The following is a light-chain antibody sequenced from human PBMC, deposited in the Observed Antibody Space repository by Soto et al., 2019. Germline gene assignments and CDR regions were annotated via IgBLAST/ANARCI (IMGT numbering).Light chain of an antibody. Sequence: ENVLTQSPATLSLSPGEGATLSCRASESVGSDLAWYQQKPGQPPRLLIYDISGRAPGVPARFSGRGSGTDFTLTVSSLEPEDFAVYYCQQRDSWPLTFGGGTKVEIK. CDR1: ESVGSD. J-gene: IGKJ4*01. V-gene: IGKV3-11*01. CDR3: QQRDSWPLT. CDR2: DIS.